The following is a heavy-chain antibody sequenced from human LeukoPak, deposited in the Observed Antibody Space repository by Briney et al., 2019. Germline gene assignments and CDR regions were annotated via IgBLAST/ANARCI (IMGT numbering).Heavy chain of an antibody. CDR2: MNPNSGNT. D-gene: IGHD2-15*01. J-gene: IGHJ4*02. CDR1: GYTFTSYD. CDR3: ARGVVAATDFDY. Sequence: ASVKVSCKASGYTFTSYDINWVRQATGQGLEWMGWMNPNSGNTGYAQKFQGRVTMTRNTSISTAYMELSSLRSEDTAVYYCARGVVAATDFDYWGQGTLVTVSS. V-gene: IGHV1-8*01.